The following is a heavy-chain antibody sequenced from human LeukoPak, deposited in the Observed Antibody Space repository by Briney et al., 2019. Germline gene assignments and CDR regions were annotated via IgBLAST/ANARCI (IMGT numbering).Heavy chain of an antibody. D-gene: IGHD3-22*01. CDR3: ARDIDGYSEN. CDR2: IYHSGST. Sequence: SETLSLTCTVSGYSISSGYYWGWIRQSPGKGLEWIGSIYHSGSTYYNPSLKSRVTISVDTSKNQFSLKLSSVTAADTAVYYCARDIDGYSENWGQGTLVTVSS. CDR1: GYSISSGYY. J-gene: IGHJ4*02. V-gene: IGHV4-38-2*02.